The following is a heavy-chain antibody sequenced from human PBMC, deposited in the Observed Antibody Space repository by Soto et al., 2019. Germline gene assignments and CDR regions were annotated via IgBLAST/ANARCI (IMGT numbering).Heavy chain of an antibody. CDR1: GYTFTSYD. CDR3: ARSIKGWGYDYDYGMDV. Sequence: QVQLVQSGAEVKKPGASVKVSCKASGYTFTSYDINWVRQATGQGLEWMGWMNPNSGNTGYAQKFQGRVTMTRNTSISTAHMELSSLRSEDTAVYYCARSIKGWGYDYDYGMDVWGQGTTVTVSS. D-gene: IGHD5-12*01. CDR2: MNPNSGNT. J-gene: IGHJ6*02. V-gene: IGHV1-8*01.